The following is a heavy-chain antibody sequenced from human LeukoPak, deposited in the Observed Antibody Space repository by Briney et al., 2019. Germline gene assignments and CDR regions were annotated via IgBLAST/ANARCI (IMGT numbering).Heavy chain of an antibody. Sequence: GGSLRLSCGASGFTFSSFGMHWVRQAPGTGLAWVAVISYDGSNKYSADSVKGRFTISRDNSKNTLCLQMNSLRAEDTAVYYCATDHGFHYGAYFDYWGQGTLVTVSS. V-gene: IGHV3-30*03. CDR2: ISYDGSNK. J-gene: IGHJ4*02. D-gene: IGHD4-17*01. CDR3: ATDHGFHYGAYFDY. CDR1: GFTFSSFG.